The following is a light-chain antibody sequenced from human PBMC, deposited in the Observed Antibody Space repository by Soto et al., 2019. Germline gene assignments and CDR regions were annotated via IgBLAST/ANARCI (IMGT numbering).Light chain of an antibody. V-gene: IGKV3D-15*01. CDR3: QQHNAGPLT. Sequence: EIVMTQSPATLSVSPGETATLSCRASQTLGNKLAWYQQKPGQAPRLLIYGASTRATGIPARFSGSGSGTEFTLTINSLQSEDFAIYYCQQHNAGPLTFGPGTKVDLK. CDR1: QTLGNK. CDR2: GAS. J-gene: IGKJ3*01.